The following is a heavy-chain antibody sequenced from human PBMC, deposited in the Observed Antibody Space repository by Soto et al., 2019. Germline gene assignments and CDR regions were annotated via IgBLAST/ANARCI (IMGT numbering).Heavy chain of an antibody. CDR2: LTSGGGT. J-gene: IGHJ4*02. CDR3: AKDGDLYSGYSDH. Sequence: EVQLLESGGGLVQPGGSLRLSCEASGFILNSYGMSWVRQAPGKGLEWVSTLTSGGGTHYVDSVKGRFTISRENSKNTLYLQMNSLRAEDTAVYYCAKDGDLYSGYSDHWGQGTLVTGSS. V-gene: IGHV3-23*01. CDR1: GFILNSYG. D-gene: IGHD5-12*01.